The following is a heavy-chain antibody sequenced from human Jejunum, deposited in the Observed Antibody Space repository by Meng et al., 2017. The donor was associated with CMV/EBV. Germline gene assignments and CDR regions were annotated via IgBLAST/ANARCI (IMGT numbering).Heavy chain of an antibody. V-gene: IGHV4-4*07. CDR3: ARGESRGYYYFDY. CDR2: ISPSGNI. J-gene: IGHJ4*02. D-gene: IGHD3-22*01. CDR1: GDSISNYF. Sequence: ASGPGLVRPSDTCPIPCTVSGDSISNYFWSWSRQPAGKKLEWIGRISPSGNINYIPSLKGRVTMSLDTSNNQTFLNLTSVTAADTALYYCARGESRGYYYFDYWGQGILVTVSS.